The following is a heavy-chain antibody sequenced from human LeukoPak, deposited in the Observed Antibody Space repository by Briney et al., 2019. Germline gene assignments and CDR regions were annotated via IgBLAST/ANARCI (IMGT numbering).Heavy chain of an antibody. CDR3: ARVSLTTVSRYYFDY. CDR2: IYYSGST. V-gene: IGHV4-31*03. CDR1: GGSISSGGYY. Sequence: SETLSLTCTVSGGSISSGGYYWSWIRQHPGKDLEWIGYIYYSGSTYYNPSLKSRVTISVDASKKQFSLKLSSVTAADTAVYYCARVSLTTVSRYYFDYWGQGTLVTVSS. J-gene: IGHJ4*02. D-gene: IGHD4-11*01.